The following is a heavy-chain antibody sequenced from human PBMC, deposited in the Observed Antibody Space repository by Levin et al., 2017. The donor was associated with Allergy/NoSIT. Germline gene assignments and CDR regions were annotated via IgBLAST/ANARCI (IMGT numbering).Heavy chain of an antibody. Sequence: GGSLRLSCAASGFTFSSSGMHWVRQAPGKGLEWVAAISNDGSNKYYADSVKGRFTISRDNSKNTLYLQMNSLRVEDTAVYYCAKEKITWFGFATDWYFDHWGRGTLVTVSS. CDR3: AKEKITWFGFATDWYFDH. CDR2: ISNDGSNK. V-gene: IGHV3-30*18. D-gene: IGHD3-10*01. CDR1: GFTFSSSG. J-gene: IGHJ2*01.